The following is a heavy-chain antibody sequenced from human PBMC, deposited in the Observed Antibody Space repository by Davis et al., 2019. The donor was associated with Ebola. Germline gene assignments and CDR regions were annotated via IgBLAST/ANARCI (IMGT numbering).Heavy chain of an antibody. CDR2: IYPGDSDT. CDR3: ARGSYGDSYHWYFKL. V-gene: IGHV5-51*01. D-gene: IGHD4-17*01. J-gene: IGHJ2*01. CDR1: GYSSTSSL. Sequence: ASSLNFSCTGSGYSSTSSLHGWVRQLPGKVLEWMWIIYPGDSDTSYSPSFQVHVTISADTSISTAYLQWSSLKASDTAMYYCARGSYGDSYHWYFKLWGRGTLVTVSS.